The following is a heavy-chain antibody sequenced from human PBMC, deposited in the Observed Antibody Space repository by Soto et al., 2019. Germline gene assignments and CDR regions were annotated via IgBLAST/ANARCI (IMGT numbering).Heavy chain of an antibody. Sequence: VQLVQSGTEVKKPGSAIKVSCTAVGGTFSSDAISWLRQAPGQGLEWMGGIIPIFATTNYAQKFQGRVTITADESATTVYMDVSSLRSDDTAVYYCASRRAAAGSLWFDSWGQGTLVTVSS. D-gene: IGHD6-13*01. CDR2: IIPIFATT. CDR1: GGTFSSDA. V-gene: IGHV1-69*01. J-gene: IGHJ5*01. CDR3: ASRRAAAGSLWFDS.